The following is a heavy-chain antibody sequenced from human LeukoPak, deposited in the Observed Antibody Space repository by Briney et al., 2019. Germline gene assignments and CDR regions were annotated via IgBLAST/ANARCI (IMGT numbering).Heavy chain of an antibody. D-gene: IGHD3-3*01. V-gene: IGHV1-46*01. CDR3: ARDPPSGAPYDFWAGSYYFDY. Sequence: ASVKVSCKASGYTFTSYYMHWVRQAPGQGLEWMGIINPSGGSTSYAQKFQGRVTMTRDTSTSTVYMELSSLRSEDTAVYYCARDPPSGAPYDFWAGSYYFDYWGQGTLVTVSS. CDR1: GYTFTSYY. CDR2: INPSGGST. J-gene: IGHJ4*02.